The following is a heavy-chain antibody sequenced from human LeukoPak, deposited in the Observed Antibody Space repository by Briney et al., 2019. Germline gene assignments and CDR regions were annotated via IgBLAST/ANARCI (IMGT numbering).Heavy chain of an antibody. CDR2: IDPSDSYT. CDR3: ATPAGNGYVPNY. D-gene: IGHD5-12*01. V-gene: IGHV5-10-1*01. CDR1: GYSFTSYW. Sequence: GESLKISCKGSGYSFTSYWISWVRQMPGKGLEWMGRIDPSDSYTNYSPSFQGHVTISADKSISTAYLQWSSLKASDTAMYYCATPAGNGYVPNYWGQGTLVTVSS. J-gene: IGHJ4*02.